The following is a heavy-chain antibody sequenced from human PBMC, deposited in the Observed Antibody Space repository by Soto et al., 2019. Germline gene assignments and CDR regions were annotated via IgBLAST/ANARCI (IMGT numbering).Heavy chain of an antibody. D-gene: IGHD3-9*01. CDR3: AHRPPYYEILTGYKRSGSFDY. CDR1: GFSLSTSGVG. Sequence: QITLKESGPTLVKPTHTLTLTCTFSGFSLSTSGVGVGWIRQPPGKALEWLALIYWNDDKRYSPSLKSRLNITKDTSKNQVVLTMTNMDPVDTATYYCAHRPPYYEILTGYKRSGSFDYWGQGTLVTFFS. V-gene: IGHV2-5*01. J-gene: IGHJ4*02. CDR2: IYWNDDK.